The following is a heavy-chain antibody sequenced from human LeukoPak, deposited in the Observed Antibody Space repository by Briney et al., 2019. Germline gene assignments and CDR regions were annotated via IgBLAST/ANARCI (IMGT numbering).Heavy chain of an antibody. CDR1: GFTFSSYA. J-gene: IGHJ4*02. D-gene: IGHD1-26*01. Sequence: GGSLRLSCAASGFTFSSYAMHWVRQAPGKGLEWVAVISYDGSNKYYADSVKGRFTISRDNSKNTLYLQMNSLRAEDTAVYYCARDIGGFDYWGQGALVTVSS. CDR2: ISYDGSNK. V-gene: IGHV3-30-3*01. CDR3: ARDIGGFDY.